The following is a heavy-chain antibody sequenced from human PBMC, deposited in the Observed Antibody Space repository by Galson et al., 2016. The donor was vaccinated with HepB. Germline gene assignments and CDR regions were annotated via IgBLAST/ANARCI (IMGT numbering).Heavy chain of an antibody. D-gene: IGHD3-3*01. CDR3: AYTTTISGFYSH. CDR1: GLSLSTSGVG. J-gene: IGHJ4*02. Sequence: PALVKPTQTLTLTCTFSGLSLSTSGVGVGWIRQPPGQALEWIGLIYWDDDKRYRPSLKRRLTITKDTSKNQVVLTMTNMDPVDTGTYYCAYTTTISGFYSHWGQGSRVTVSS. V-gene: IGHV2-5*02. CDR2: IYWDDDK.